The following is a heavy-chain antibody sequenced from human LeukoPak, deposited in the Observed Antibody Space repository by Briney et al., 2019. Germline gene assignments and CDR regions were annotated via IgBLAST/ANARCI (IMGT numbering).Heavy chain of an antibody. CDR1: GFTVSSND. CDR2: IYSGGST. D-gene: IGHD3-9*01. J-gene: IGHJ6*03. Sequence: PGGSLRLSCAASGFTVSSNDMSWVRQAPGKGLECISVIYSGGSTDYADSVKGRLTISRDNSKNTLYLHMNSLRAEDTAVYYCARGNMQDYYDILIGYYYYMDVWGKGTTVTISS. CDR3: ARGNMQDYYDILIGYYYYMDV. V-gene: IGHV3-53*01.